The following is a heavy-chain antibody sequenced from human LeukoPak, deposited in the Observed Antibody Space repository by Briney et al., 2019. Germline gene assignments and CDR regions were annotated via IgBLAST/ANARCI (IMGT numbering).Heavy chain of an antibody. CDR1: GDSISTDY. CDR2: INYSGNS. V-gene: IGHV4-59*08. Sequence: SETLSLTCIVSGDSISTDYWSWIRQSPGKGLEWIGYINYSGNSEYNPSLKSRVTISVDRSKNQVSLKMRSVTAADTAVYYCARLDCISDTCYNYWALGALVTVSS. D-gene: IGHD2-21*01. CDR3: ARLDCISDTCYNY. J-gene: IGHJ4*02.